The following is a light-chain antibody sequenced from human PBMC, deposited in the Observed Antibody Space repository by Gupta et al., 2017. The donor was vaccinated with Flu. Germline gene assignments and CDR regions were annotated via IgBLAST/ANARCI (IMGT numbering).Light chain of an antibody. CDR2: ATS. V-gene: IGKV3-20*01. CDR1: QNVSTSY. Sequence: ARSLSPRDRATVSSRPNQNVSTSYIDWLQKPRGQAPRLLNSATSTRATGNPESCSGSGCGTDTTLTISRLAPEDFAVYYWQKERTSRTFGQGTKVEMK. CDR3: QKERTSRT. J-gene: IGKJ1*01.